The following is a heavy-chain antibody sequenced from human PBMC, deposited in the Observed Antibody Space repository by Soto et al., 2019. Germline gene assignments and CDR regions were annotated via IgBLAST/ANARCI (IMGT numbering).Heavy chain of an antibody. D-gene: IGHD3-22*01. J-gene: IGHJ3*02. CDR3: ARGFPDYYDSRNGFAFDI. Sequence: LSLTCTVSGGSISSGGYYWSWIRQHPGKGLEWIGYIYYSGSTYYNPSLKSRVTISVDTSKNQFSLKLSSVTAADTAVYYCARGFPDYYDSRNGFAFDIWGQGTMVTVSS. V-gene: IGHV4-31*03. CDR2: IYYSGST. CDR1: GGSISSGGYY.